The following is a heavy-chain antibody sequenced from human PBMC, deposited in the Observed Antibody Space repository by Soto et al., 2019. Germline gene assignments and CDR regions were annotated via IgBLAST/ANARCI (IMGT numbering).Heavy chain of an antibody. CDR3: ARVVTVVKSFHYWYFDL. CDR2: IIPIFGTA. J-gene: IGHJ2*01. D-gene: IGHD2-15*01. V-gene: IGHV1-69*12. Sequence: QVQLVQSGAEVKKPGSSVRFPCKPPEGTSTGILSTWVRRAPDQGFSWMGGIIPIFGTANYAQKFQGRVTITADESTSTAYMELSSLRSEDTAVYYCARVVTVVKSFHYWYFDLWGRGTLVTVSS. CDR1: EGTSTGIL.